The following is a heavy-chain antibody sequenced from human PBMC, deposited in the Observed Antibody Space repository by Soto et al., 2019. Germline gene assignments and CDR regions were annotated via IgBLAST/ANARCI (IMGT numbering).Heavy chain of an antibody. J-gene: IGHJ4*02. CDR3: ARITRSPNSGYFDY. CDR2: IYYTGST. D-gene: IGHD7-27*01. V-gene: IGHV4-59*01. Sequence: PSETLSLTCTVSGGSISSYYWTWFRQPPGKGLEWVGYIYYTGSTQYNPSLKSRVTVSVDTSKNQFSLILSSVTAADTAVYYCARITRSPNSGYFDYWGQGALVTVSS. CDR1: GGSISSYY.